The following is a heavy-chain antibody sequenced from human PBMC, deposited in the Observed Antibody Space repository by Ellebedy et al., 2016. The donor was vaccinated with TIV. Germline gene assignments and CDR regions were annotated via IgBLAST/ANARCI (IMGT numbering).Heavy chain of an antibody. D-gene: IGHD2-2*01. CDR2: ISGSGIKNT. J-gene: IGHJ4*02. CDR3: AKGTLSVPAADDY. Sequence: GGSLRLXXAASAFTFSDYAMTWVLQAPGKGLEWVSTISGSGIKNTYYADSVKGRFTISRDNSKNTLNLQMNSLRAEDTAVYYCAKGTLSVPAADDYWGQGTLVTVSS. V-gene: IGHV3-23*01. CDR1: AFTFSDYA.